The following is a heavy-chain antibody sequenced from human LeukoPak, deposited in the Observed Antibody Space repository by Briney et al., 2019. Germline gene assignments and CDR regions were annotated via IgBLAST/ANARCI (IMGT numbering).Heavy chain of an antibody. J-gene: IGHJ1*01. D-gene: IGHD3-3*01. Sequence: SETLSLTCAVYGGSFSGYYWSWIRQPPGKGLEWIGEINHSGSTNYNPSLKSRVTISVDTSKNQFSLKLSSVTAADSAVYYCARRSSYSYFQHWGQGTLVTVSS. CDR2: INHSGST. V-gene: IGHV4-34*01. CDR3: ARRSSYSYFQH. CDR1: GGSFSGYY.